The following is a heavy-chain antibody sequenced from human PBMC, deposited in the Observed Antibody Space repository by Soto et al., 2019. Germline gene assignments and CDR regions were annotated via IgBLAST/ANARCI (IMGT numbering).Heavy chain of an antibody. Sequence: QVQLVESGGGVVQPGRSLRLSCAASGFTFSSYGMHWVRQAPGKGLEWVAVIWYDGSNKYYADSVKGRFTISRDNSKNTLYLQMNSLRAEDTAVYYCARDMVSPHDGDLNWFDPWGQGTLVTVSS. D-gene: IGHD2-21*01. CDR2: IWYDGSNK. V-gene: IGHV3-33*01. CDR3: ARDMVSPHDGDLNWFDP. CDR1: GFTFSSYG. J-gene: IGHJ5*02.